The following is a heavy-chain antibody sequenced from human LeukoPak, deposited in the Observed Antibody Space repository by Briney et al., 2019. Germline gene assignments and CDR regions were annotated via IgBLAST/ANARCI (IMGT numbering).Heavy chain of an antibody. J-gene: IGHJ5*02. Sequence: GGSLRLSCAASGFTFSSYSMNWVRQAPGKGLEWVSYISSSSSNIYYADSVKGRFTISRDNAKNSLYLQMNSLRAEDTAVYYCARARRSGGITLIRGVKDRGWFDAWGQGTLVTVSS. CDR2: ISSSSSNI. CDR1: GFTFSSYS. D-gene: IGHD3-10*01. V-gene: IGHV3-48*01. CDR3: ARARRSGGITLIRGVKDRGWFDA.